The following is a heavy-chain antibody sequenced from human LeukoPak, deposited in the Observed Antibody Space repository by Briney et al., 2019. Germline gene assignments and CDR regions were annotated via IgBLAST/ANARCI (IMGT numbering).Heavy chain of an antibody. CDR1: GYTFTAYY. V-gene: IGHV1-2*02. CDR2: LNPYSGDT. J-gene: IGHJ4*02. D-gene: IGHD3-22*01. Sequence: ASVKVSCKASGYTFTAYYLHWVRQAPGQGLEWMGWLNPYSGDTKYAQNFQGRVTMTRDTSINTAYMELSRLRSDDTAVYYCVRSSYDSSLRFDDYWGQGTLVTVSS. CDR3: VRSSYDSSLRFDDY.